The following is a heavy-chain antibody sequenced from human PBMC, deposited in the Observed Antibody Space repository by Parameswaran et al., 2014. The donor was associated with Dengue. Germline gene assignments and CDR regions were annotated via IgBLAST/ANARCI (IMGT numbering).Heavy chain of an antibody. Sequence: PGKGLEWVANIKQDGSENYYVDSVKGRFTMSRDNVRNTVFLQMKSLRAEETAVYYCARGRYSSRWFGGFDIWGQGTMVTVSS. CDR2: IKQDGSEN. J-gene: IGHJ3*02. V-gene: IGHV3-7*01. D-gene: IGHD6-13*01. CDR3: ARGRYSSRWFGGFDI.